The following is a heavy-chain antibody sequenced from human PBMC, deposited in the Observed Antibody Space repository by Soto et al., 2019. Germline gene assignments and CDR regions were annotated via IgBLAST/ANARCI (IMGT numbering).Heavy chain of an antibody. CDR3: ARVGGSRTTGFDY. V-gene: IGHV4-59*01. D-gene: IGHD1-1*01. CDR2: ISDSGST. Sequence: SETLSLTCTVSGGSISSYYWSWIRQSPGKGLEWIGDISDSGSTGYNPSLKSRITISVDMSKNQFSLKMSSVTAADMAVYYCARVGGSRTTGFDYWGQGTLVTVS. CDR1: GGSISSYY. J-gene: IGHJ4*02.